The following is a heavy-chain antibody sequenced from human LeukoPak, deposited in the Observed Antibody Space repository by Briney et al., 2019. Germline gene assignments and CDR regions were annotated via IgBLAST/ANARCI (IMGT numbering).Heavy chain of an antibody. V-gene: IGHV1-69*13. CDR3: ARVAIAAAGKIGEFDY. CDR2: IIPIFGTA. J-gene: IGHJ4*02. D-gene: IGHD6-13*01. Sequence: SVKVSCKASGGTFSSYAISWVRQAPGQGLEWMGGIIPIFGTANYAQKFQGRVTITADESTSTAYMELSSLRSEDTAVYYCARVAIAAAGKIGEFDYWGQGTLVTVSS. CDR1: GGTFSSYA.